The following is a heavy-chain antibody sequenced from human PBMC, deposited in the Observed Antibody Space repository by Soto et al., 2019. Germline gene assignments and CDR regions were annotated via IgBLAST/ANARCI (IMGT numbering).Heavy chain of an antibody. CDR1: GFTFSSYG. V-gene: IGHV3-30*18. D-gene: IGHD2-2*01. CDR3: AKDTRYIVVVPAAMMYYYGMDV. Sequence: QVQLVGSGGGVVQPGRSLRLSCAASGFTFSSYGMHWVRQAPGKGLEWVAVISYDGSNKYYADSVKGRFTISRDNSKNTLYLQMNSLRAEDTAVYYCAKDTRYIVVVPAAMMYYYGMDVWGQGTTVTVSS. J-gene: IGHJ6*02. CDR2: ISYDGSNK.